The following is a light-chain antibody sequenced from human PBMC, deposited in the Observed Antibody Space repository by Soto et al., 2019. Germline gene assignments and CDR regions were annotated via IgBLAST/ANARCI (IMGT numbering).Light chain of an antibody. Sequence: QSALTQPRSVSGSPGQSVTISCTGTSSDVGGYNYVSWYQQHPGKAPKVMIYLVSKRPSGVPDRFSGSKSGNTASLTISGLQAEDEADYYCCSYAGNYIHVFGTGTKVTVL. J-gene: IGLJ1*01. CDR2: LVS. V-gene: IGLV2-11*01. CDR1: SSDVGGYNY. CDR3: CSYAGNYIHV.